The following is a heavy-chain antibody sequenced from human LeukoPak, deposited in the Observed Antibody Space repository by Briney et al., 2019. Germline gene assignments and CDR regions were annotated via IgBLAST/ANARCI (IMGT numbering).Heavy chain of an antibody. CDR2: ISSSSSTI. Sequence: GGSLRLSCAASGFTFSSYSMNWVRQAPGKGLEWVSYISSSSSTIYYADSVKGRFTISRGNAKNSLYLQMNSLRAEDTAVYYCASLSSGWYVEKYDYWGQGTLVTVSS. CDR3: ASLSSGWYVEKYDY. V-gene: IGHV3-48*01. D-gene: IGHD6-19*01. CDR1: GFTFSSYS. J-gene: IGHJ4*02.